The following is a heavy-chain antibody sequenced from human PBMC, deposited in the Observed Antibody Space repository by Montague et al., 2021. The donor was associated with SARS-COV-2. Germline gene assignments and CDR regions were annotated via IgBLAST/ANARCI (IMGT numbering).Heavy chain of an antibody. Sequence: SETLSPTCSISGVSITSYYWSWVRQPAGKGLEWIGHIYASGSTNXSPSPKSRVRLSIDNPKNQFSLKLESLTAADTAVYYCVRDGGNWYYFDYWGQGALVTVSS. CDR2: IYASGST. CDR1: GVSITSYY. D-gene: IGHD3-16*01. V-gene: IGHV4-4*07. J-gene: IGHJ4*02. CDR3: VRDGGNWYYFDY.